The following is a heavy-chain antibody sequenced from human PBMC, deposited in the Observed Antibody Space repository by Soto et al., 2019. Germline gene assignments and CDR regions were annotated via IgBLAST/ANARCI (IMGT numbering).Heavy chain of an antibody. V-gene: IGHV3-48*01. J-gene: IGHJ3*02. CDR3: ARDSYDYIWGSYRYRLGDAFDI. Sequence: GSLRLSCAASGFTFSSYSMNWVRQAPGKGLEWVSYISSSSSTIYYADSVKGRFTISRDNAKNSLYLQMNSLRAEDTAVYYCARDSYDYIWGSYRYRLGDAFDIWGQGTMVTVSS. D-gene: IGHD3-16*02. CDR1: GFTFSSYS. CDR2: ISSSSSTI.